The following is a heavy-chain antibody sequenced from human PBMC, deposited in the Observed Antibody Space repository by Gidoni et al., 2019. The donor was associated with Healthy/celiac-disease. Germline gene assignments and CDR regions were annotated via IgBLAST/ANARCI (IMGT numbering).Heavy chain of an antibody. Sequence: EVQLLESGGGLVQPGGSLRLSCADSGFTFTIYAMSWVRQAPGKGLAWVSAISGSGGSTYYADSVKGRFTISRDNSKNTLYLQMNSLRAEDTAVYYCAPSWYYYDSSGYYHDAFDIWGQGTMVTVSS. D-gene: IGHD3-22*01. CDR3: APSWYYYDSSGYYHDAFDI. CDR2: ISGSGGST. CDR1: GFTFTIYA. J-gene: IGHJ3*02. V-gene: IGHV3-23*01.